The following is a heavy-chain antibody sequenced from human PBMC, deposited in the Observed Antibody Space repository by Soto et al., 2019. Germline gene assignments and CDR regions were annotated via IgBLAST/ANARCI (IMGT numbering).Heavy chain of an antibody. CDR3: ARGYSSRWYALDAFEI. J-gene: IGHJ3*02. CDR1: GFSLSTSGVG. Sequence: SGPTLVNPTQTLTLTCTLSGFSLSTSGVGVGWIRQPPGKALEWLALIYWNDDKRYSPSLKSRLTITQDTSKNQVVLTMTNMDPVDTATYYCARGYSSRWYALDAFEIWGEGTMVTVSS. D-gene: IGHD6-13*01. V-gene: IGHV2-5*01. CDR2: IYWNDDK.